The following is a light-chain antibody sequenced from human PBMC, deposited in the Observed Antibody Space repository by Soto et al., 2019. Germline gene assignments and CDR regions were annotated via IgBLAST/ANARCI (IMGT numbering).Light chain of an antibody. V-gene: IGLV2-14*01. CDR1: SSDVGGYKY. CDR2: DVS. J-gene: IGLJ2*01. CDR3: SSYTSSSTVV. Sequence: QSALTQPASVSGSPGQSITISYTGTSSDVGGYKYVSWYQQHPGKAPKLMIYDVSNRPSGVSNRFSGSKSGNTASLTISGLQAEDEADYYCSSYTSSSTVVFGGGSKLTVL.